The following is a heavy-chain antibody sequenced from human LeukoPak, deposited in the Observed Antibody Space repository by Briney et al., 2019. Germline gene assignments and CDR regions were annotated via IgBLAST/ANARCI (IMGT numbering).Heavy chain of an antibody. D-gene: IGHD3-10*01. CDR3: ARDIYGGSGTVGLDY. Sequence: SVKVSCKASGGTFSSYAISWVRQAPGQGLEWMGGINPIFGTANYAQKFQGRVTITADESTSTAYMELSSLRSEDTAVYYCARDIYGGSGTVGLDYWGQGTLVTVSS. V-gene: IGHV1-69*13. J-gene: IGHJ4*02. CDR1: GGTFSSYA. CDR2: INPIFGTA.